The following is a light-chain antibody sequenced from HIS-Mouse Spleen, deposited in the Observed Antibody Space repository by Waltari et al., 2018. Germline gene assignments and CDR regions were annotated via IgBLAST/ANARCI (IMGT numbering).Light chain of an antibody. V-gene: IGLV1-47*01. CDR2: RNN. CDR3: AAWDESLSGPV. CDR1: SSNIGSNY. J-gene: IGLJ3*02. Sequence: QSVLTQPPSASGTPGQRVTISCSGSSSNIGSNYVYWYQPLPGTAPKLLIYRNNPRPSGVPDRFSGSKSGTSASLAISGLRSEDEADYYCAAWDESLSGPVFGGGTKLTVL.